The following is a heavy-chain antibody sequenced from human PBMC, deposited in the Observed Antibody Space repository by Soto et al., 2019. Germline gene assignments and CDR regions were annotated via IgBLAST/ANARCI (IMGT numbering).Heavy chain of an antibody. Sequence: PGGSMILSSASAGFPFSSYFMHLVRPAPGKGLEWVAVISYDGSNKYYADSVKGRFTISRDNSKNTLYLQMNSLRAEDTAVYYCEKDREIGGWAAFDIWGQGTMVTVSS. CDR1: GFPFSSYF. V-gene: IGHV3-30*18. CDR2: ISYDGSNK. CDR3: EKDREIGGWAAFDI. J-gene: IGHJ3*02. D-gene: IGHD6-19*01.